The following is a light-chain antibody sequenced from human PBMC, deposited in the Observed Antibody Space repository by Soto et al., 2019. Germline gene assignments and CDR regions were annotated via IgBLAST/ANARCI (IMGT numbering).Light chain of an antibody. CDR2: GAS. V-gene: IGKV3-20*01. CDR1: QNVDSNY. Sequence: EIVMAQAPATLSVSPGERATLSCRASQNVDSNYLAWYQQKPGQAPRIIIFGASGRATGIPDRFSGSGSGTDFTLTISRLEPEDFAVYYCQQYGSLSWTFGQGPKVDI. CDR3: QQYGSLSWT. J-gene: IGKJ1*01.